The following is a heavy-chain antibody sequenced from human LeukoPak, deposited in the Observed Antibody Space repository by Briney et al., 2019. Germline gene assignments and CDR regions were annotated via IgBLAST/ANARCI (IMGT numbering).Heavy chain of an antibody. D-gene: IGHD3-22*01. CDR1: GFTFSDYY. J-gene: IGHJ1*01. V-gene: IGHV3-11*04. CDR2: ISSSGSTI. CDR3: ARDYYDSSGYDGYFQH. Sequence: GGSLRLSCAASGFTFSDYYMSWIRQAPGKGLEWVSYISSSGSTIYYADSEKGRFTISRDNAKNSLYLQMNSLRAEDTAVYYCARDYYDSSGYDGYFQHWGQGTLVTVSS.